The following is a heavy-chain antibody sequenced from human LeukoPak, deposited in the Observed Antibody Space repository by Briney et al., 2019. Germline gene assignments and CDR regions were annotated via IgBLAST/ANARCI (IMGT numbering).Heavy chain of an antibody. CDR2: ISSSSSYI. Sequence: GGSLRLSCAASGFTFSSYSMNWVRQAPGKGLEWVSSISSSSSYIYYADSVKGRFTISRDNAKNSLYLQMNSLRAEDTAVYYCAIYYDSSGYYEVDYWGQGTLVTVSS. D-gene: IGHD3-22*01. V-gene: IGHV3-21*04. J-gene: IGHJ4*02. CDR1: GFTFSSYS. CDR3: AIYYDSSGYYEVDY.